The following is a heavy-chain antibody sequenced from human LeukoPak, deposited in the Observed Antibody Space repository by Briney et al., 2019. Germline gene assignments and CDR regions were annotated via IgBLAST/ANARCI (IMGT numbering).Heavy chain of an antibody. CDR1: NFSVRSTFF. V-gene: IGHV4-38-2*02. D-gene: IGHD6-13*01. CDR2: TYYSGNN. CDR3: ARAPPMAAAGLDAFDI. J-gene: IGHJ3*02. Sequence: SETPSLTCTVSNFSVRSTFFWAWLRQPPGKGLEWIGHTYYSGNNYYNPSLKSRVTISVDTSKNQFSLNLNSVTAADTAVYYCARAPPMAAAGLDAFDIWGQGTMVTVSS.